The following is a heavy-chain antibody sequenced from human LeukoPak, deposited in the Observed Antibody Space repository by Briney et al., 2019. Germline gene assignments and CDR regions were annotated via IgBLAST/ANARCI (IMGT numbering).Heavy chain of an antibody. Sequence: AASVKVSCKASGYTFTNYGISWVRQAPGQGLEWMGWISIYNGNTNYAQKLQGRVTMTTDTSTSTAYMELRSLRSDDTAVYYCARDLQYYDFWSGYSPDYYMDVWGKGTTVTVSS. V-gene: IGHV1-18*01. D-gene: IGHD3-3*01. CDR2: ISIYNGNT. CDR3: ARDLQYYDFWSGYSPDYYMDV. J-gene: IGHJ6*03. CDR1: GYTFTNYG.